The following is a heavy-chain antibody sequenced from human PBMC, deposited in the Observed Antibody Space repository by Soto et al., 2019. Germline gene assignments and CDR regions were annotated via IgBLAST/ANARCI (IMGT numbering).Heavy chain of an antibody. J-gene: IGHJ6*02. V-gene: IGHV4-34*01. D-gene: IGHD3-3*01. Sequence: SETLSLTCAVYGGSFSGYYWRWIRQPPGKGLEWIGEINHSGSTNYNPSLKSRVTISVDTSKNQFSLKLSSVTAADKDVYYCARARVHTNYYYYGMDVWGQGITVTVS. CDR1: GGSFSGYY. CDR3: ARARVHTNYYYYGMDV. CDR2: INHSGST.